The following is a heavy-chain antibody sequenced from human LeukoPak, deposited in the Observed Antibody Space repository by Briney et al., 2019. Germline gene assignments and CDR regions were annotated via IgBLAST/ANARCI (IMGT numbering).Heavy chain of an antibody. V-gene: IGHV4-38-2*02. CDR2: IYHSGST. Sequence: SETLSLTCTVSGYSISSGYYWGWIRQPPGKGLEWIGSIYHSGSTYYNPSLKSRVTISVDTSKNQFSLNLSSVTAADTAVYYCARGSNDFDYWGQGTLVTVSS. CDR3: ARGSNDFDY. J-gene: IGHJ4*02. CDR1: GYSISSGYY.